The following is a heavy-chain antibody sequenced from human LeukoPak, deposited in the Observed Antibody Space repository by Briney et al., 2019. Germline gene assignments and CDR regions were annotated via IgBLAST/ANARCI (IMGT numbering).Heavy chain of an antibody. J-gene: IGHJ4*02. D-gene: IGHD6-13*01. V-gene: IGHV1-18*01. CDR3: ARDQSGVAAAGTSSPGY. CDR1: GYTFTSYG. CDR2: ISAYNGNT. Sequence: ASVKVSCKASGYTFTSYGISWVRQAPGQGLEWMGWISAYNGNTNYAQKLQGRVTMTTDTSTSTAYMELRSLRSDDTAVYYCARDQSGVAAAGTSSPGYWGQGTLVTVSS.